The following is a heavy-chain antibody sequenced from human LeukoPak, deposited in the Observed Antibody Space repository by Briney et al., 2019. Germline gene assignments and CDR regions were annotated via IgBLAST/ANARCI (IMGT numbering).Heavy chain of an antibody. J-gene: IGHJ4*02. D-gene: IGHD3-10*01. CDR2: IYYSGST. V-gene: IGHV4-59*08. CDR3: ARNTYYYGSGNLNFDY. Sequence: SETLSLTCTVSGGSISSYYWSWIRQPPGKGLEWIGYIYYSGSTNYNPSLKSRVTISVDTSKNQFSLKLSSVTAADTAVYYCARNTYYYGSGNLNFDYWGQGTLVTVSS. CDR1: GGSISSYY.